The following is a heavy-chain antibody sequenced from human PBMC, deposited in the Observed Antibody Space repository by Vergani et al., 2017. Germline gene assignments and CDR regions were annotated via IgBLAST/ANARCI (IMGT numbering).Heavy chain of an antibody. V-gene: IGHV3-21*01. CDR3: ARDLFYYDSSGYYSGFFVY. J-gene: IGHJ4*02. CDR2: ISSSSSYI. CDR1: GFTFSSYS. D-gene: IGHD3-22*01. Sequence: EVQLVESGGGLVKPGGSLRLSCAASGFTFSSYSMNWVRQAPGKGLEWVSSISSSSSYIYYADSVKDRFTISRDNAKNSLYLQMNSLRAEDTAVYYCARDLFYYDSSGYYSGFFVYWAQGTLVTVSS.